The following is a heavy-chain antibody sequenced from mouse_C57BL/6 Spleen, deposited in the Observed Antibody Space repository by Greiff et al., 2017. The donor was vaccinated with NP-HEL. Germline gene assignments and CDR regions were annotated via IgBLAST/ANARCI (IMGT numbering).Heavy chain of an antibody. J-gene: IGHJ4*01. Sequence: QVQLQQSGPGLVQPSQSLSITCTVSGFSLTSSGVHWFLPSPGKGLEWLGVLWRGGSTDYNAAFMSRLSITKDNSKSQVFFKMNSLQADDTAIYYCAKTATDYYYAMDYWGQGTSVTVSS. D-gene: IGHD1-2*01. CDR1: GFSLTSSG. CDR2: LWRGGST. CDR3: AKTATDYYYAMDY. V-gene: IGHV2-5*01.